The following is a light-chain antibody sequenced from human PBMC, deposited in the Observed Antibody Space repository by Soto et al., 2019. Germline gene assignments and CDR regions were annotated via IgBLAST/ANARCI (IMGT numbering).Light chain of an antibody. CDR2: GAS. J-gene: IGKJ4*01. CDR1: QSVSSSY. CDR3: QQYYSNPELT. V-gene: IGKV3-20*01. Sequence: EIVLTQSPGTLSLSPGERATLSCRASQSVSSSYLAWYQQKPGQAPRLLIYGASSRATGIPDRFSGSGSGTDFTLPISSLQSEDVAVYYCQQYYSNPELTFGGGTKVDIK.